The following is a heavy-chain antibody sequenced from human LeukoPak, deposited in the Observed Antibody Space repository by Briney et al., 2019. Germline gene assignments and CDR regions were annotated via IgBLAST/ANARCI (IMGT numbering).Heavy chain of an antibody. CDR1: GYTFTSYG. D-gene: IGHD3-10*01. J-gene: IGHJ6*02. Sequence: ASVKVSCKASGYTFTSYGISWVRQAPGQGLEWMGWISAYNGNTNYAQKLQGRVTMTTDTSTSTAYMELRSLRSDDTAVYYCARDIPYYYGSGGYFARLGDYYYYYGMDVWGQGTTVTVSS. V-gene: IGHV1-18*01. CDR2: ISAYNGNT. CDR3: ARDIPYYYGSGGYFARLGDYYYYYGMDV.